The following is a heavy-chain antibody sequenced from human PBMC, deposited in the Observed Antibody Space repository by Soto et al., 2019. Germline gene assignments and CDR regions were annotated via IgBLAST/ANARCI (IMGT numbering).Heavy chain of an antibody. D-gene: IGHD3-9*01. CDR1: GFTFSSYS. Sequence: PGGSLRLSCAASGFTFSSYSMSWVRQAPGKGLEWVSSISSSSSYIYYADSVKGRFTISRDNAKNSLYLQMNSLRAEDTAVYYCARDNRENYDILTGPNWFDPWGQGTLVTVSS. CDR3: ARDNRENYDILTGPNWFDP. J-gene: IGHJ5*02. CDR2: ISSSSSYI. V-gene: IGHV3-21*01.